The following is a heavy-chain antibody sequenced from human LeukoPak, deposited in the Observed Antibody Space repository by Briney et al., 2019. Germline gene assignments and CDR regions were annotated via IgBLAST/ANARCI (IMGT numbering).Heavy chain of an antibody. D-gene: IGHD6-6*01. CDR3: VKDSSFWTFDY. V-gene: IGHV3-72*01. Sequence: GGSLRLSCAASGYTFRNYYMDWVRQAPGKGLEWVGRAKNKADSYTIEYAASVRGRLTISRDDSKNSLYLKMNSLKTEDTAVYYCVKDSSFWTFDYWGQGTLVTVSS. CDR1: GYTFRNYY. J-gene: IGHJ4*02. CDR2: AKNKADSYTI.